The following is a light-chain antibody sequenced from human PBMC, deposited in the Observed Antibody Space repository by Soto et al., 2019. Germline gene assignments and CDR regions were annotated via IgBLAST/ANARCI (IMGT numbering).Light chain of an antibody. V-gene: IGKV3-20*01. J-gene: IGKJ1*01. CDR3: QHYDSSPQT. CDR2: GAS. Sequence: EIGLSQSPVTLSLSPGERATLSCRASQSVSSRYSAWYQQKPGQAPRLLIYGASTRATGIPDRFSGSGSETDFTLTVSRLEPEDFAVYYCQHYDSSPQTFGRGTKVDIK. CDR1: QSVSSRY.